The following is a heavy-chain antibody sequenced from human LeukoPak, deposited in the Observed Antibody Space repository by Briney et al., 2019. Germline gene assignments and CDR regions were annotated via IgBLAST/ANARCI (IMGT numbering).Heavy chain of an antibody. CDR3: AKGSSGSRPYYFDY. CDR1: GFTFSSYA. Sequence: GGSLRLSCAASGFTFSSYAMSWVRQAPGEGLEWVSAITDSGGSTYYSDSVKGRFTISRDNSKNTLHLQMNTLRAEDTAIYYCAKGSSGSRPYYFDYWGQGTLVTVSS. V-gene: IGHV3-23*01. D-gene: IGHD3-22*01. CDR2: ITDSGGST. J-gene: IGHJ4*02.